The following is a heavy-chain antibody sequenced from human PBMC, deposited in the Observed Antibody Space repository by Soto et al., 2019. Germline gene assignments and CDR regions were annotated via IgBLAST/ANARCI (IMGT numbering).Heavy chain of an antibody. D-gene: IGHD2-21*02. CDR2: IVVGSGNT. J-gene: IGHJ6*02. CDR3: AASSNYCGGDCYSPFLNYGMDV. Sequence: SVKVSCKASGFTFTSSAVQWVRQARGQRLEWIGWIVVGSGNTNNAQKFQERVTITRDMSTSTAYMELSSLRSEDTAVYYCAASSNYCGGDCYSPFLNYGMDVWGQGTTVTVSS. CDR1: GFTFTSSA. V-gene: IGHV1-58*01.